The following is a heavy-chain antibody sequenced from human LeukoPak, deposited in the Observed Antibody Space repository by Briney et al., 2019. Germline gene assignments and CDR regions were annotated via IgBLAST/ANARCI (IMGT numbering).Heavy chain of an antibody. D-gene: IGHD6-19*01. V-gene: IGHV4-59*01. J-gene: IGHJ5*02. CDR3: AREPDSSGWYFDP. CDR1: GGSISSYY. Sequence: SETLSLTCTVSGGSISSYYWGWIRQPPGKGLEWIGYIYYSGSTSYNPSLKSRVTISVDTSKNQFSLKLSSVTAADMAFYYCAREPDSSGWYFDPWGQGTLVTVSS. CDR2: IYYSGST.